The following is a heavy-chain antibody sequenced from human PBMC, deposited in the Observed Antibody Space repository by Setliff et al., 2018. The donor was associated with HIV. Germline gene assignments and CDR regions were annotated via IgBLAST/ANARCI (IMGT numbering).Heavy chain of an antibody. J-gene: IGHJ6*02. CDR2: ISYDGTNK. CDR3: AKGRAYGDLYYYYGMDV. Sequence: PGESLKISCAASGFTFSTYGMNWVRQAPGKGLEWVALISYDGTNKYYADSVKGRFTISRVTSKNTLYLQMNSLRAEDTAMYYCAKGRAYGDLYYYYGMDVWGQGTTVTVSS. D-gene: IGHD4-17*01. V-gene: IGHV3-30*18. CDR1: GFTFSTYG.